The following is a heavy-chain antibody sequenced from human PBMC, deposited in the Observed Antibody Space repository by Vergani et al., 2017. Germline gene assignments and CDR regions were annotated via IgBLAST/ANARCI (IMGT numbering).Heavy chain of an antibody. D-gene: IGHD3-9*01. CDR1: GGTFSSYT. CDR2: ISPDGFST. J-gene: IGHJ4*02. CDR3: AREPPLTGFFDY. Sequence: QVQLLQSGSEVKKPGSSVKVSCKASGGTFSSYTISWVRQAPEQGLEWVGVISPDGFSTFYAQKFQGRVTITRDTSTSTVYVEVTSLRSDDTAVYYCAREPPLTGFFDYWGQGTLVTVSS. V-gene: IGHV1-46*03.